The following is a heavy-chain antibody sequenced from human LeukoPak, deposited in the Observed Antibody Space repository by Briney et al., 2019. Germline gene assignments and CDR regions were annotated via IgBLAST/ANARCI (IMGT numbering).Heavy chain of an antibody. CDR1: GGSISSGDYY. CDR3: ARGYCSGGNCYSPSFDI. Sequence: SETLSLTCTVSGGSISSGDYYWSLIRQPPGKGLEWIGYIYYSGTTYYNPSLKSRVTISVDTSKNQFSLRLSSVTAADTAVYYCARGYCSGGNCYSPSFDIWGQGTMATVSS. D-gene: IGHD2-15*01. J-gene: IGHJ3*02. CDR2: IYYSGTT. V-gene: IGHV4-30-4*01.